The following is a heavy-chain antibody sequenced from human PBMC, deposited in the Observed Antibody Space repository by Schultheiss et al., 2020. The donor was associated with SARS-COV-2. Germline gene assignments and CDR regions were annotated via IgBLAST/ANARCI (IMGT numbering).Heavy chain of an antibody. Sequence: GESLKISCAASGLTVSSNYMSWVRQAPGKGLEWVSVIYSGGSTYYADSVKGRFTISRHNSKNTLYLQMNSLRAEDTAVYYCARDLIVYGMDVWGQGTTVTVSS. D-gene: IGHD2-15*01. CDR1: GLTVSSNY. CDR2: IYSGGST. V-gene: IGHV3-53*04. CDR3: ARDLIVYGMDV. J-gene: IGHJ6*02.